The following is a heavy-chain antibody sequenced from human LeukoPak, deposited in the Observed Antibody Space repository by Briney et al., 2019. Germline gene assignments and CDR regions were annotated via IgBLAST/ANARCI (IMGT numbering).Heavy chain of an antibody. V-gene: IGHV4-34*01. CDR3: ARRRNRWNLGYCSSTSCPIYPPDY. CDR2: INDSGRT. Sequence: SETLSLTCAVYGGSFSGYYWSWIRQPPGKGVEWIGEINDSGRTNYNTSLKRRVSISVETSNNQFSLKLSSVTAADTAVYYCARRRNRWNLGYCSSTSCPIYPPDYWGQGTLVTVSS. J-gene: IGHJ4*02. D-gene: IGHD2-2*01. CDR1: GGSFSGYY.